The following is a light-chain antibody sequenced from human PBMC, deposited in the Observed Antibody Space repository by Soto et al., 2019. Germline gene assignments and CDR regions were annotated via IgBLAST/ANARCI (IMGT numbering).Light chain of an antibody. Sequence: DIVLTQSPGTLSLSPGERVTLSCRASQIVTSDYLAWYHQEPGQAPRLLIYGASNRATGIPDRFSGSGSGTDFTLSISRLEPGDFAVYYCQQYGSSGTFGQGTKVDIK. CDR2: GAS. J-gene: IGKJ1*01. CDR1: QIVTSDY. V-gene: IGKV3-20*01. CDR3: QQYGSSGT.